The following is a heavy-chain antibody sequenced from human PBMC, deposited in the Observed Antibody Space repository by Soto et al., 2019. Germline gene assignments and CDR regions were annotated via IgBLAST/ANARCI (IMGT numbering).Heavy chain of an antibody. CDR2: ISYDGSNK. CDR3: ARSLRITIFGVVIAPLDY. D-gene: IGHD3-3*01. Sequence: HPGGSLRLSCAASGFTFSSYAMHWVRQAPGKGLEWVAVISYDGSNKYYADSVKGRFTISRDNSKNTLYLQMNSLRAEDTAVYYCARSLRITIFGVVIAPLDYWGQGTLVTVSS. V-gene: IGHV3-30-3*01. CDR1: GFTFSSYA. J-gene: IGHJ4*02.